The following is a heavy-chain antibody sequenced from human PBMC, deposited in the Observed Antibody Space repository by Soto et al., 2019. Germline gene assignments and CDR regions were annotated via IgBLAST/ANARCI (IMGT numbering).Heavy chain of an antibody. V-gene: IGHV3-73*01. CDR3: TTTPAGGVD. Sequence: EVQLVESGGGLVQPGGSLKLSCAASGFTFSGSAMHWVRQASGKGLERVGRIRSKANSYATAYAASVKGRFTISRDDSKNTAYLQMNSLKTEDTAVYYCTTTPAGGVDWGQGTLVTVSS. CDR2: IRSKANSYAT. J-gene: IGHJ4*02. CDR1: GFTFSGSA. D-gene: IGHD3-10*01.